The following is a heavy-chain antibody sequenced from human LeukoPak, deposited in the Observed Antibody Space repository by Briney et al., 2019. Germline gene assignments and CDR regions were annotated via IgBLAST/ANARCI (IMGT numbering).Heavy chain of an antibody. CDR1: GFTFSSYW. D-gene: IGHD1-26*01. J-gene: IGHJ4*02. CDR2: INSDGSIT. CDR3: TRSRNSGTYIDY. V-gene: IGHV3-74*01. Sequence: GGSLRLSCAVSGFTFSSYWMHWVRQAPGKGLVWVSRINSDGSITSYADSVKGRFIIFRDNAKNTLYLQVNSLRAEDTALYYCTRSRNSGTYIDYWGQGTLVTVSS.